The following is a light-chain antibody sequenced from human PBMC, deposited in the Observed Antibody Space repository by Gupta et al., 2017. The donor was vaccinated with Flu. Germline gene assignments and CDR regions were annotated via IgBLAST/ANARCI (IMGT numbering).Light chain of an antibody. CDR3: QTGGTGRPHWV. J-gene: IGLJ3*02. CDR1: SGHRSYA. CDR2: LNSDGSH. V-gene: IGLV4-69*01. Sequence: HLVLPPSPSASASLGASVKLTCTLTSGHRSYAIAWHQQQPEKGPRYFMKLNSDGSHSKGDGIPDRFSGSSSGAERYLTIASLQAEDEADYYCQTGGTGRPHWVFGGGTKLTVL.